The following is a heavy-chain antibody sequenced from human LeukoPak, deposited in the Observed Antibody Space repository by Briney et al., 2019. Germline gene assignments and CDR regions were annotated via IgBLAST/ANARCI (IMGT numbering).Heavy chain of an antibody. CDR1: GGTFSSYA. CDR2: IIPILGIA. CDR3: ARDLGIYCSSTSCPYYFDY. V-gene: IGHV1-69*04. Sequence: ASVKVSCKASGGTFSSYAISWVRQAPGQGLEWMGRIIPILGIANYAQKFQGRVTITADKSTSTAYMELSSLRSEDTAVYYCARDLGIYCSSTSCPYYFDYWGQGTLVTVSS. J-gene: IGHJ4*02. D-gene: IGHD2-2*01.